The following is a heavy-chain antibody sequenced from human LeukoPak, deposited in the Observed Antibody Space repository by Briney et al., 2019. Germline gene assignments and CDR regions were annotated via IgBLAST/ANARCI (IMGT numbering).Heavy chain of an antibody. CDR2: ISYDGSNK. J-gene: IGHJ4*02. CDR3: ARELDY. Sequence: GGSLRLSCAASGFTFSSYAMHWVRQAPGKGLEWVAVISYDGSNKYYADSVKGRFAISRDNSKNTLYLQMNSLRAEDTAVYYCARELDYWGQGTLVTVSS. CDR1: GFTFSSYA. V-gene: IGHV3-30*09.